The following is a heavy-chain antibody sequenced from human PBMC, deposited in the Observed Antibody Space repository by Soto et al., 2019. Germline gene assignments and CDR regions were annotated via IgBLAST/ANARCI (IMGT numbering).Heavy chain of an antibody. Sequence: QLQLHQSGAGLLKPSETLSLTCDVSGGSFTGYYWAWIRQPPGKGLEWIGEINHSGFTNYNPSLTGRVTISLDTSRSQFSLKLDSLTAADPAFYFCARGHGRFAHWGQGTLVTVSS. CDR3: ARGHGRFAH. V-gene: IGHV4-34*01. J-gene: IGHJ4*02. CDR1: GGSFTGYY. CDR2: INHSGFT.